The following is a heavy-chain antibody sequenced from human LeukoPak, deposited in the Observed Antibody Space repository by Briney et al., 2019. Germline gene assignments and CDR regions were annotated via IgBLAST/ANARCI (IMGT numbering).Heavy chain of an antibody. J-gene: IGHJ4*02. CDR1: GGSIDSTNW. CDR3: ARSHDHLWGNYPDY. D-gene: IGHD3-16*02. V-gene: IGHV4/OR15-8*01. Sequence: SETLSLTCDVSGGSIDSTNWWNWVRPPPGKGLEWIGEIHHDGRINYNPSLKSRVTLSVDKSKNQFSLRLNSVTAADTAMYYCARSHDHLWGNYPDYWGQGTLVTVSS. CDR2: IHHDGRI.